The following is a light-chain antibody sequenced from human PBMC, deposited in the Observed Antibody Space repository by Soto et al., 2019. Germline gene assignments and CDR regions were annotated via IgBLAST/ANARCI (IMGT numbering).Light chain of an antibody. CDR2: WAS. CDR1: QTIFYSSNRKDY. CDR3: QQYSTSPWT. Sequence: DIVMTQSPDSLAVSLGERATINCRSSQTIFYSSNRKDYLAWYQQKPGQPPRVLLYWASTRESGVPDRFSGSASGSDFPLTIRHLQAEDVAVYYCQQYSTSPWTFGQGTKVEIK. V-gene: IGKV4-1*01. J-gene: IGKJ1*01.